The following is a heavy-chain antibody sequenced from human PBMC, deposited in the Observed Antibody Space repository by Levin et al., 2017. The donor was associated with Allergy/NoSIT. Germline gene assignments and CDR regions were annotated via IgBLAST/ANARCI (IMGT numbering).Heavy chain of an antibody. D-gene: IGHD5-12*01. Sequence: LSLTCAASGFTFDDYAMHWVRQAPGKGLEWVSGISWNSGSIGYADSVKGRFTISRDNAKNSLYLQMNSLRAEDTALYYCAKDGGYSGYDPFDYWGQGTLVTVSS. CDR1: GFTFDDYA. CDR3: AKDGGYSGYDPFDY. V-gene: IGHV3-9*01. CDR2: ISWNSGSI. J-gene: IGHJ4*02.